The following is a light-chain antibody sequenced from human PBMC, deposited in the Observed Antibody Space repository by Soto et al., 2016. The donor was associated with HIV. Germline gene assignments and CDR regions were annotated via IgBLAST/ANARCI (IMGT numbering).Light chain of an antibody. J-gene: IGKJ1*01. V-gene: IGKV1-39*01. CDR3: QQYNSYPGT. Sequence: DIQMTQSPSSLSASVGDRVTITCRASQSIGRFLNWYQQISGKAPNLLIYDASTLQSGVPSRFSGSGSGTDFTLIISSLQPEDFATYYCQQYNSYPGTFGQGTKVEIK. CDR1: QSIGRF. CDR2: DAS.